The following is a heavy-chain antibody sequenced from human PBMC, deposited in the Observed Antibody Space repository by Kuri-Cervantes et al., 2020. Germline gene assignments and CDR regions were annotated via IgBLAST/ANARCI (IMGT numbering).Heavy chain of an antibody. Sequence: LSLTCAASGFTFSSYSMNWVRQAPGKGLEWVSAISGSGGSTYYADSVKGRFTISRDNSKNTLYLQMNSLRAEDTAVYYCAKVRDCSGGSCYGPRYYYGMDVWGQGTTVTVSS. J-gene: IGHJ6*02. CDR3: AKVRDCSGGSCYGPRYYYGMDV. CDR2: ISGSGGST. V-gene: IGHV3-23*01. CDR1: GFTFSSYS. D-gene: IGHD2-15*01.